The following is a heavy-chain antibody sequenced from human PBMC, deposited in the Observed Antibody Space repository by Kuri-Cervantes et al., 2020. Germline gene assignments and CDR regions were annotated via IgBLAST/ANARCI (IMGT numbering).Heavy chain of an antibody. CDR1: GGTFSTYA. V-gene: IGHV1-69*05. D-gene: IGHD3-22*01. CDR2: IIPIFGTA. J-gene: IGHJ4*02. CDR3: ARGARYYDSTPYYFDY. Sequence: SVKVSCKASGGTFSTYAITWVRQAPGQGLEWMGGIIPIFGTANYAQKFQGRATITTDESTSTAYMELSSLRSEDTAVYYCARGARYYDSTPYYFDYWGQGTLVTVSS.